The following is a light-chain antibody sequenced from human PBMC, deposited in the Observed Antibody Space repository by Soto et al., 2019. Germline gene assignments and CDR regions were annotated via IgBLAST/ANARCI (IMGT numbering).Light chain of an antibody. CDR3: QPRSDWPLT. J-gene: IGKJ4*01. CDR1: QSLSSY. CDR2: DAS. Sequence: EIVLTQSPATLSLSPGERATLSCRASQSLSSYLAWYQQKRGQAPRLLIYDASKRATGIPARFSGSGSGTAFTLSISSLEPEDFAVYYGQPRSDWPLTFGGGTKVEIK. V-gene: IGKV3-11*01.